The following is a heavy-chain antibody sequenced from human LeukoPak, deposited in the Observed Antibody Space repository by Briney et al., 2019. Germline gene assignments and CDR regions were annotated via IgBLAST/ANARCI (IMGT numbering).Heavy chain of an antibody. CDR1: GGSFSGYY. V-gene: IGHV4-34*01. D-gene: IGHD5-12*01. CDR2: INHSGST. Sequence: SETLSLTCAVYGGSFSGYYWSWIRQPPGKGLEWIGEINHSGSTNYNPSLKSRVTISVDTSKNQFSLKLSSVTAADTAVYYCARAVDIVATTHYYYYGMDVWGQGTTVTVSS. J-gene: IGHJ6*02. CDR3: ARAVDIVATTHYYYYGMDV.